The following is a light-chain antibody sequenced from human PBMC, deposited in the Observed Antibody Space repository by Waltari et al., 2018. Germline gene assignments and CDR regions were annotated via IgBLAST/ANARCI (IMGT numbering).Light chain of an antibody. V-gene: IGLV2-14*01. J-gene: IGLJ3*02. Sequence: QSALTQPTSVSGSPGQSITLSCTGTSRDVGFYNYVSWYQQYQGKVPQHLIYDVSDRPSGVSSRFSGSKSGNTASLTISGLQADDEADYYCNSYTGSSSWVFGGGTKLTVL. CDR1: SRDVGFYNY. CDR2: DVS. CDR3: NSYTGSSSWV.